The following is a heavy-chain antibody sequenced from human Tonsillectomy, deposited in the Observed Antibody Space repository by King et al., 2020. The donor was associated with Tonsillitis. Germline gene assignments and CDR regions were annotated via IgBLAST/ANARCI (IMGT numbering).Heavy chain of an antibody. J-gene: IGHJ4*02. CDR2: ISGSGGST. D-gene: IGHD3-22*01. V-gene: IGHV3-23*04. Sequence: VQLVESGGGLVQPGGSLRLSCAASGFTFSSYAMSWVRQAPGKGLEWVSAISGSGGSTYYADSVKGRFTISRDNSENTLYLQMNSLRAEGTAVYYCAKEGDSSGYYLYYFDYWGQGTLVTVSS. CDR3: AKEGDSSGYYLYYFDY. CDR1: GFTFSSYA.